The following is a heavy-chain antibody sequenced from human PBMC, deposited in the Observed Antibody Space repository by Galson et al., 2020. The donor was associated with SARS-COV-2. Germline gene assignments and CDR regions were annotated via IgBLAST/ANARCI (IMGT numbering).Heavy chain of an antibody. CDR3: ARNRDSSGYYYEIDY. V-gene: IGHV3-7*01. CDR2: IKQDVSEK. D-gene: IGHD3-22*01. J-gene: IGHJ4*02. CDR1: GFTFSSYW. Sequence: GGSLRLSCAASGFTFSSYWMSWVRQAPGKGLEWVANIKQDVSEKYYVDSVKGRFTISRDNAKNSLYLQMNSLRAEDTAVYYCARNRDSSGYYYEIDYWGQGTLVTVSS.